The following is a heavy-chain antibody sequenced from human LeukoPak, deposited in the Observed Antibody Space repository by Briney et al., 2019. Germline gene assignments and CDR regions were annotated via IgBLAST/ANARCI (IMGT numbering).Heavy chain of an antibody. CDR3: ATSKYSYGPSDY. CDR2: ISAYNGNT. CDR1: GYTFTSYG. D-gene: IGHD5-18*01. V-gene: IGHV1-18*01. Sequence: ASVKVSCKASGYTFTSYGISWVRQAPGQGLEWMGWISAYNGNTNYAQKLQGRVTMTTDTSTSTAYMELRSLRSDDTAVYYCATSKYSYGPSDYWGQGTLVTVSS. J-gene: IGHJ4*02.